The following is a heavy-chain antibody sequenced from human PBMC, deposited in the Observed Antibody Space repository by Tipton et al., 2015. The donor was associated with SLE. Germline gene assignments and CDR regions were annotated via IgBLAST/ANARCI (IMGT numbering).Heavy chain of an antibody. V-gene: IGHV3-30-3*01. D-gene: IGHD3-3*01. Sequence: SLRLSCAASGFTFSSYAMHWVRQAPGKGLEWVAVISYDGSNKYYADSVKGRFTISRDNSKNTLYLQMNSLRAEDTAVYYCARSPFGMEWFRSYFDYWGQGTLATVSS. J-gene: IGHJ4*02. CDR1: GFTFSSYA. CDR3: ARSPFGMEWFRSYFDY. CDR2: ISYDGSNK.